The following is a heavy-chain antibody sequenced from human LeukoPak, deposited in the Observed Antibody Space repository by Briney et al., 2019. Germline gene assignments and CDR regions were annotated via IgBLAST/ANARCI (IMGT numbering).Heavy chain of an antibody. V-gene: IGHV3-23*01. Sequence: GGSLRLSCSASGFTFSARDMQWVRQAPGKGLEWVSAISASGDRTYYGDSAKGRFTISRDNSKNTLYLQMNSLGAEDTALYYCAQRHCSGGTCYPLDYWGQGTLVTVSS. CDR1: GFTFSARD. CDR3: AQRHCSGGTCYPLDY. J-gene: IGHJ4*02. CDR2: ISASGDRT. D-gene: IGHD2-15*01.